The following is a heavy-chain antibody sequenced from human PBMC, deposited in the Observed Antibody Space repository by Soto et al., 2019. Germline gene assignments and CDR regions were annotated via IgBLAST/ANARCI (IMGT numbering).Heavy chain of an antibody. D-gene: IGHD3-10*01. J-gene: IGHJ5*02. CDR2: INHSGST. V-gene: IGHV4-34*01. CDR1: GGSFSGYY. CDR3: ARMVRGVIMATLINWFDP. Sequence: QVQLQQWGAGLLKPSETLSLTCAVYGGSFSGYYWSWIRQPPGKGLEWIGEINHSGSTNYNPSLKSRVTISVDTSKNQFSLKLSSVTAADTAVYYCARMVRGVIMATLINWFDPWGQGTLVTVSS.